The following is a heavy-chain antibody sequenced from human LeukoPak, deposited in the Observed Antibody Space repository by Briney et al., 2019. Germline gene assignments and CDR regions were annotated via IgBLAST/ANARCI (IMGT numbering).Heavy chain of an antibody. CDR2: INHSGST. Sequence: SETLSLTCAVYGGSFSGYYWSWIRQPPGKGLERIGEINHSGSTNYNPSLKSRVTISVDTSKNQFSLKLSSVTAADTAVYYCAREAPHDAFDIWGQGTMVTVSS. V-gene: IGHV4-34*01. CDR1: GGSFSGYY. CDR3: AREAPHDAFDI. J-gene: IGHJ3*02.